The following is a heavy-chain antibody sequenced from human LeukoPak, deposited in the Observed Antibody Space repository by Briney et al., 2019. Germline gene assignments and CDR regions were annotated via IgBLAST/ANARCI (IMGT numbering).Heavy chain of an antibody. J-gene: IGHJ4*02. CDR3: ARHGGSERRRHYGSGSYLDY. V-gene: IGHV5-51*01. D-gene: IGHD3-10*01. CDR1: GYSFTSYW. CDR2: IYPGDSDT. Sequence: GESLKISCKGSGYSFTSYWIGWVRPMPGKGPEWMGIIYPGDSDTRYSPSFQGQVTISADKSISTAYLQWSSLKASDTAMYYCARHGGSERRRHYGSGSYLDYWGQGTLVTVSS.